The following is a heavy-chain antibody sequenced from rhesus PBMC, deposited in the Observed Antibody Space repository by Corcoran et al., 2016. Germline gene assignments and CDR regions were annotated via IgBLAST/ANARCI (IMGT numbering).Heavy chain of an antibody. CDR3: AKDLPLGY. V-gene: IGHV1-111*02. J-gene: IGHJ4*01. CDR2: VDTEDGEE. CDR1: GYTFTAYY. Sequence: EVQLVQSGAEVKKPVASVKISCKASGYTFTAYYLHWVRPAPGKGLEGMGSVDTEDGEEIQAKKFQDRVTITADTSTDTAYMERSSLRSEDTAVYYGAKDLPLGYWGQGVRVTVSS. D-gene: IGHD2-39*01.